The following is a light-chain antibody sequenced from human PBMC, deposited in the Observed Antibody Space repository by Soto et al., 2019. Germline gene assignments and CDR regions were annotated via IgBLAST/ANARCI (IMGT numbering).Light chain of an antibody. Sequence: QSVLTQPASVSGSPGQSLTISCSGTSSDVGSSNFVSWYQQHPGKAPKLIIYEGSRRPSGVSGRFSGSKSGNAASLTISGLQAEDEADYYCCSFPVSSTFYAFVTGTKVTVL. CDR3: CSFPVSSTFYA. CDR2: EGS. V-gene: IGLV2-23*01. J-gene: IGLJ1*01. CDR1: SSDVGSSNF.